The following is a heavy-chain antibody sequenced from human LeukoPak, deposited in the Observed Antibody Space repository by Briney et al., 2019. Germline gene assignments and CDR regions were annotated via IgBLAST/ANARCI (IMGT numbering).Heavy chain of an antibody. V-gene: IGHV3-30*18. Sequence: GGSLRLSCAASGFTFSSYGRHWVRQAPGKGLEGVAGISYDGSKKYYAASVKGRFTISRDTSKNPLYLQMNSMRAEDTAVYYCAKEVTRLDYYYYGMDVWGQGTTVTVSS. D-gene: IGHD3-16*01. J-gene: IGHJ6*02. CDR3: AKEVTRLDYYYYGMDV. CDR2: ISYDGSKK. CDR1: GFTFSSYG.